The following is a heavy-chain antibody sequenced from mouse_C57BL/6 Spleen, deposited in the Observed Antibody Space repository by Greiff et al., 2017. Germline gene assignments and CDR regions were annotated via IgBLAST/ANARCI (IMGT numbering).Heavy chain of an antibody. CDR2: INPNYGTT. D-gene: IGHD1-1*01. V-gene: IGHV1-39*01. J-gene: IGHJ3*01. CDR3: ASYYGSSWGFAY. Sequence: VQLKESGPELVKPGASVKISCKASGYSFTDYNMNWVKQSNGKSLEWIGVINPNYGTTSYNQKFKGKATLTVDQSSSTAYMQLNSLTSEDSAVYYWASYYGSSWGFAYWGQGTLVTVSA. CDR1: GYSFTDYN.